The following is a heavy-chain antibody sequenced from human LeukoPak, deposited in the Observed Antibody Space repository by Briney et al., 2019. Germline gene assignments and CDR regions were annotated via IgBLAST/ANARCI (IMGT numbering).Heavy chain of an antibody. Sequence: PGGSLRLSCAASGFTFSSYAMSWVRQAPGKGLEWVSGISGSGDSTYYADSVKGRFTISRDNSKKTVYLQMNSLRVEDTAVYYCAKRPSITVGVSNWFDPWGQGTLVTVSS. CDR2: ISGSGDST. D-gene: IGHD1-26*01. CDR3: AKRPSITVGVSNWFDP. V-gene: IGHV3-23*01. CDR1: GFTFSSYA. J-gene: IGHJ5*02.